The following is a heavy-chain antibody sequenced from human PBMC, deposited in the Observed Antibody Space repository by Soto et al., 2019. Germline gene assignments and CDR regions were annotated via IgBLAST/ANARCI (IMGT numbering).Heavy chain of an antibody. Sequence: QVQLVQSGTEVRKPGSSVKVSCKASGGTFDSNAISWVRLAPGQGLEWMGGIIPIFGTINNAQKFQDRVTITPDESANIVYMELSSLRSEGTAIYYCAREGLTFGPGAVGGAFDIWGQGTLVTVSS. CDR1: GGTFDSNA. CDR2: IIPIFGTI. V-gene: IGHV1-69*05. J-gene: IGHJ3*02. D-gene: IGHD2-2*01. CDR3: AREGLTFGPGAVGGAFDI.